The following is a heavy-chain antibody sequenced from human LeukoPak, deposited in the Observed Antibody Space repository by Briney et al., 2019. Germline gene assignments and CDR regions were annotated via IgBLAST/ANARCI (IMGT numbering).Heavy chain of an antibody. V-gene: IGHV3-53*01. Sequence: GGSLRLSCAASGFTVSSNYMSWVRQAPGKGLEWVSLIYSGGSTYYADSVKGRFTISRDNSKNTLYLQMNSLRAEDTAVYYCARVGEMATMDYWGQGTLVTVSS. J-gene: IGHJ4*02. CDR1: GFTVSSNY. CDR2: IYSGGST. CDR3: ARVGEMATMDY. D-gene: IGHD5-24*01.